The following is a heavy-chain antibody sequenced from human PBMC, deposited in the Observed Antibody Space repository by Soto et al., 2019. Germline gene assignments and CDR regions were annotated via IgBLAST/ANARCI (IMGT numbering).Heavy chain of an antibody. CDR2: INAGNGNT. CDR3: ARDPDGIIDFDY. Sequence: ASVKVSCKASGYTFTSYAMHWVRQAPGQRLEWMGWINAGNGNTKYSQKFQGRVTISRDNAKNSLYLQMNSLRDEDTAVYFCARDPDGIIDFDYWGQGTQVTVSS. D-gene: IGHD3-10*01. J-gene: IGHJ4*02. CDR1: GYTFTSYA. V-gene: IGHV1-3*01.